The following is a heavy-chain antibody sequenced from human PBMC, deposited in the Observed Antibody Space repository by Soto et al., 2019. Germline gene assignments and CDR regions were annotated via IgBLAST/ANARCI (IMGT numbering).Heavy chain of an antibody. CDR2: INPNSGGT. CDR3: ARDRGRGWDIFDY. J-gene: IGHJ4*02. CDR1: GYTFTDYY. V-gene: IGHV1-2*04. Sequence: ASVKVSCKASGYTFTDYYMHWVRQAPGQGLEWVGWINPNSGGTNYAQKFQGWVTMTRDTSISTAYMDLSRLRSDDTAVYYCARDRGRGWDIFDYWGQGTLVTVSS. D-gene: IGHD6-19*01.